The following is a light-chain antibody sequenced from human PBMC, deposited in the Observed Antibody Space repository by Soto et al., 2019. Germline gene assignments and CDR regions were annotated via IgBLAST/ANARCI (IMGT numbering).Light chain of an antibody. V-gene: IGKV1-13*02. CDR2: DAS. CDR1: QGISSA. Sequence: AIQLTQSPSSLYASVGDRVTITCRASQGISSALAWYQQKPGKAPKLLIYDASSLESGVPSRFSGSGSGTDFTLTISSLQPEDFATYYCQQFNSYPPLTFGQGTRLEIK. CDR3: QQFNSYPPLT. J-gene: IGKJ5*01.